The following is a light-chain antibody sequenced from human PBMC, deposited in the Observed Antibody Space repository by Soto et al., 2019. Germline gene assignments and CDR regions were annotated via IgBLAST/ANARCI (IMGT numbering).Light chain of an antibody. CDR1: QSVSSN. Sequence: EIVMTQSPATLSVSLGERATLSCRASQSVSSNLAWYQQKPGQPPRLLIYGASTRATGIPARFSGSGSGTEFTLTISSLQSEDFAVYYCQQYNNWPLTFGGGTKVEIK. CDR2: GAS. CDR3: QQYNNWPLT. V-gene: IGKV3-15*01. J-gene: IGKJ4*01.